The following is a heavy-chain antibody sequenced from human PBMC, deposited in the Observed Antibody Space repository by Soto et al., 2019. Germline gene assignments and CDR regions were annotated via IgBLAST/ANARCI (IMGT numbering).Heavy chain of an antibody. CDR3: ARDPYYYDSSGYYSMDV. V-gene: IGHV3-48*02. Sequence: PGGSLRLSCAASGFMLSTYSMSWVRQAPGKGLEWVSYISSSSSTIYYADSVKGRFTISRDNAKNSLYLQMSSLRDEDTAVYYCARDPYYYDSSGYYSMDVWGQGTTVTVSS. CDR2: ISSSSSTI. CDR1: GFMLSTYS. D-gene: IGHD3-22*01. J-gene: IGHJ6*02.